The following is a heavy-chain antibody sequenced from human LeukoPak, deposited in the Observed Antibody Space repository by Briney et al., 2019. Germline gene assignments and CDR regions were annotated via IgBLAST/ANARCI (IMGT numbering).Heavy chain of an antibody. D-gene: IGHD3-10*01. V-gene: IGHV4-4*07. Sequence: PSETLSLTCTVSGGSISSYYWSWIRQPAGKGLEWIGRIYTSGSTNYNPSLKSRVTISVDKSKNQFSLKLSSVTAADTAVYYCARDRYYGSGSYYPSYHMDVWGKGTTVTVSS. CDR3: ARDRYYGSGSYYPSYHMDV. J-gene: IGHJ6*03. CDR1: GGSISSYY. CDR2: IYTSGST.